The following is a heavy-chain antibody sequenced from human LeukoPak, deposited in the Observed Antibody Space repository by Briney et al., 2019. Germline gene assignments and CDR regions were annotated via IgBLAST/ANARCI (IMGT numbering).Heavy chain of an antibody. CDR3: ARVLDTAGAGY. J-gene: IGHJ4*02. V-gene: IGHV3-33*01. CDR2: ICHDGSTK. D-gene: IGHD5-18*01. Sequence: GGSLRLSCATSGFTFSRHGMHWVRQAPGKGLEWVAIICHDGSTKYYADSVKGRFTISRDNSKNTLYLQMNSLRAEDTAVYYCARVLDTAGAGYWGQGTLVTVSS. CDR1: GFTFSRHG.